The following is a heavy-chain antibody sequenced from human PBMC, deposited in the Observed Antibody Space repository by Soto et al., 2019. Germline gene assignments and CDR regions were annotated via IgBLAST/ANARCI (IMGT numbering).Heavy chain of an antibody. CDR1: GGSFSGYY. J-gene: IGHJ4*02. CDR3: GSPGYVDY. CDR2: INHSGST. V-gene: IGHV4-34*01. D-gene: IGHD2-2*01. Sequence: SETLSLTCAVYGGSFSGYYWSWIRQPPWKGLEWIGEINHSGSTNYNPSLKSRVTISIDTSKNQFSLKLSSVTAADTAVYYCGSPGYVDYWGQGTLVTVSS.